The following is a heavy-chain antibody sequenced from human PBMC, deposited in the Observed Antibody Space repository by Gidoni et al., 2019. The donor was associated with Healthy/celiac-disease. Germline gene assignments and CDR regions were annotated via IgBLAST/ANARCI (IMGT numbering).Heavy chain of an antibody. CDR3: ASSPYGDYEGN. CDR2: ISWNSGSI. J-gene: IGHJ4*02. CDR1: GFTFDDYA. Sequence: EVQLVESGGGLVQPGRSLRLSCAASGFTFDDYAMHWVRQAPGKGLEWVSGISWNSGSIGYADSVKGRFTISRDNAKNSLYLQMNSLRAEDTASYYCASSPYGDYEGNWGQGTLVTVSS. V-gene: IGHV3-9*01. D-gene: IGHD4-17*01.